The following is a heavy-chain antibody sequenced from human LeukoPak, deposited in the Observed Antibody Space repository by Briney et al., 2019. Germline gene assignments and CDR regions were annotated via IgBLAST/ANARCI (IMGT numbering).Heavy chain of an antibody. CDR1: GYSISSGYY. CDR2: MFRTGTT. CDR3: AGDRRAVAGPAFDY. V-gene: IGHV4-38-2*02. J-gene: IGHJ4*02. D-gene: IGHD6-19*01. Sequence: SETLSLTCTVSGYSISSGYYWGWIRQPPGKGLEWIGSMFRTGTTYYNPSLQSRVTISIDTSKNQFSLRMSSVTAVDTAVYYCAGDRRAVAGPAFDYWGQGTLVTVPS.